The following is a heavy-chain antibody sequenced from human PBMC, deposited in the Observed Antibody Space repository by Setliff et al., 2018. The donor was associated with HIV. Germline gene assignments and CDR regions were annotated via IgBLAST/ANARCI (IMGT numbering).Heavy chain of an antibody. Sequence: PSETLSLTCAVYGGTFSDYSWTWIRRPPGKGLEWIGEIHHSGRTEYNPSLTSRISMSVDSSKNQFSLRMSSVAAADTAMYYCARVVGQCRGSWCYPMNYFDFWGRGTLVTVSS. J-gene: IGHJ4*02. D-gene: IGHD2-15*01. V-gene: IGHV4-34*10. CDR1: GGTFSDYS. CDR2: IHHSGRT. CDR3: ARVVGQCRGSWCYPMNYFDF.